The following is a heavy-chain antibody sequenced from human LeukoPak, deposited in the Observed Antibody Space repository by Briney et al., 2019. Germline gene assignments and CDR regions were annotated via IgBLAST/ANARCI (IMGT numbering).Heavy chain of an antibody. V-gene: IGHV3-53*01. J-gene: IGHJ4*02. D-gene: IGHD1-1*01. CDR1: GFTVSSNY. CDR2: INYSGGST. Sequence: GGSLRLSCAASGFTVSSNYMNWVRQAPGKGLECVSAINYSGGSTYYADSVKGRFTISRDNSKNMLYLQMNSLRAEDTAVYYCASNWNNDYWGQGTLVTVSS. CDR3: ASNWNNDY.